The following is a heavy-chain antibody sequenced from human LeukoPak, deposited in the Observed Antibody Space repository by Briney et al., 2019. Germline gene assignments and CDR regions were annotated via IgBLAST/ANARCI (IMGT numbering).Heavy chain of an antibody. Sequence: PGASVKVSCKASGYTFTSYYMHWVRQAPGQGLEWMGIINPSGGSTSYAQKFQGRVTITADESTSTAYMELSSLRSEDTAVYYCARGARYCSSTSCDRPPYYFDYWGQGTLVTVSS. CDR1: GYTFTSYY. J-gene: IGHJ4*02. V-gene: IGHV1-46*01. D-gene: IGHD2-2*01. CDR3: ARGARYCSSTSCDRPPYYFDY. CDR2: INPSGGST.